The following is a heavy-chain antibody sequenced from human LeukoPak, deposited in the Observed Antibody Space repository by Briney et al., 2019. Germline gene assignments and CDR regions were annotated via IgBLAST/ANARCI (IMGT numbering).Heavy chain of an antibody. V-gene: IGHV4-4*07. D-gene: IGHD5-18*01. CDR3: ARDATLGYSYGQYYNYMDV. CDR2: IYTSGST. Sequence: KPSETLSLTCTVSGGSISSYYWSWIRQPAGKGLEWIGRIYTSGSTNYNPSLKSRVTMSVDTSKNQFSLKLSSVTAADTAVYYCARDATLGYSYGQYYNYMDVWGKGTTVTVSS. CDR1: GGSISSYY. J-gene: IGHJ6*03.